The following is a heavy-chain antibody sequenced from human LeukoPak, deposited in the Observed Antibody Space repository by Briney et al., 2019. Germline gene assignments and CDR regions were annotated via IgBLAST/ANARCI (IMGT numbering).Heavy chain of an antibody. CDR2: ISGST. CDR1: GFTFSTYA. V-gene: IGHV3-23*01. CDR3: AKDWPSEWQQMPYYDALDI. J-gene: IGHJ3*02. D-gene: IGHD3-3*01. Sequence: AGGSLRLSCAASGFTFSTYAMSWVRQPPGKGLEWVSTISGSTYYADSVKGRFTVSRDNSKNTLYLQMSSLRADDTAVYYCAKDWPSEWQQMPYYDALDIWGQGTMVTVSS.